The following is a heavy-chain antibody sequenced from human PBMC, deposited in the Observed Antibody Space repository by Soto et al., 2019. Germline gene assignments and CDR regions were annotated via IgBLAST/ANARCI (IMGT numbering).Heavy chain of an antibody. CDR1: DFSFRNYG. CDR2: ISYDGRDK. CDR3: AKDWRWEQQIYGMNV. J-gene: IGHJ6*02. V-gene: IGHV3-30*18. Sequence: PGGSLRLSCVAPDFSFRNYGMHWVRQAPGKGLEWVADISYDGRDKYYAESVKGRFTISRDNSKNTLYLQMNSLRTEDTAVYYCAKDWRWEQQIYGMNVWGQGTTVTVSS. D-gene: IGHD1-26*01.